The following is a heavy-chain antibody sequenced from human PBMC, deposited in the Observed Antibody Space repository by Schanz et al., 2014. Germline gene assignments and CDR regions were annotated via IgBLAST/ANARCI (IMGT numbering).Heavy chain of an antibody. CDR1: GFSVSTNY. CDR3: AKDPHKDYGGKPQTFDI. D-gene: IGHD4-17*01. V-gene: IGHV3-33*06. Sequence: VQLVESGGGLIQPGGSLRLSCAVSGFSVSTNYMSWVRQAPGKGLEWVAVIWYDGNNKYYADSVKGRFTISRDNSKNILYLQMNSLRAEDTALYYCAKDPHKDYGGKPQTFDIWGQGTMVTVSS. CDR2: IWYDGNNK. J-gene: IGHJ3*02.